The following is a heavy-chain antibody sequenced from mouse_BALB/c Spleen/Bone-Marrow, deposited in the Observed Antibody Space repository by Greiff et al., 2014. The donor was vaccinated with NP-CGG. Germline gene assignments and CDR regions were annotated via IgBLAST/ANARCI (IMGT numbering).Heavy chain of an antibody. V-gene: IGHV1S41*01. D-gene: IGHD1-1*01. CDR1: GYTFTSYW. CDR2: IPPGSGTT. J-gene: IGHJ3*01. Sequence: DLVKPGASVKLSCKASGYTFTSYWINWIKQRPGQGLEWIGRIPPGSGTTYHNEMFKGKATLTVDTSSTTAYIQLSSLSSEDSAVYFCARGSYYYGSSSPWFAYWGQGTLVIVSA. CDR3: ARGSYYYGSSSPWFAY.